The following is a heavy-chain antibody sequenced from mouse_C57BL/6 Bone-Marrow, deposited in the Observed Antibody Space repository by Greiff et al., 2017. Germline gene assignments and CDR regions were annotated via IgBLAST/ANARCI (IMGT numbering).Heavy chain of an antibody. CDR3: AREGLRYRY. J-gene: IGHJ2*01. CDR2: IHPNSGST. CDR1: GYTFTSYW. D-gene: IGHD1-1*01. Sequence: QVQLQQPGAELVKPGASVKLSCKASGYTFTSYWMHWVKQRPGQGLEWIGMIHPNSGSTNYNEKFKSKATLTVDKSSSTAYMQLISLTSEDSAVYYCAREGLRYRYWGQGTTLTVSS. V-gene: IGHV1-64*01.